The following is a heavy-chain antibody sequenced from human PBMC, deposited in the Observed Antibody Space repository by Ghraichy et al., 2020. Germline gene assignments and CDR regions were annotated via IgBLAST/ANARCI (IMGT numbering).Heavy chain of an antibody. CDR1: GGSISSYY. V-gene: IGHV4-4*07. CDR3: AREPASRYSSSWHFDY. J-gene: IGHJ4*02. CDR2: IYTSGST. D-gene: IGHD6-13*01. Sequence: SETLSLTCTVSGGSISSYYWSWIRQPAGKGLEWIGRIYTSGSTNYNPSLKSRVTMSVDTSKNQFSLKLSSVTAADTAVYYCAREPASRYSSSWHFDYWGQGTLVTVSS.